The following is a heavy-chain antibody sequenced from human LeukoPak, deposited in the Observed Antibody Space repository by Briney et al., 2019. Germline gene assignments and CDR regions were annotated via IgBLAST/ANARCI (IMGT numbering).Heavy chain of an antibody. D-gene: IGHD3-10*01. Sequence: PSETLSLTCTVSGGSISSYYWSWIQQPAGKGLEWIGRIYTRGSIDYNPSLKSRVSISVDTSKNQFSLKLSSVTAADTAVYYCARATWPLCYFDFWGQGILVTVSS. CDR1: GGSISSYY. J-gene: IGHJ4*02. CDR2: IYTRGSI. CDR3: ARATWPLCYFDF. V-gene: IGHV4-4*07.